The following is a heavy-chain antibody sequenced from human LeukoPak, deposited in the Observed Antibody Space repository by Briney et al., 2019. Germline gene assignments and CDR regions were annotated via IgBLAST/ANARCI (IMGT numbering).Heavy chain of an antibody. CDR1: GGTFSSYA. CDR2: IIPIFGTA. Sequence: AASVKVSCKASGGTFSSYAISWVRQAPGQGLEWMGGIIPIFGTANYAQKFQGRVTITTDESTSTAYMGLSSLRSEDTAVYYCARERGXSXXSDAFDXWGQGTMV. V-gene: IGHV1-69*05. CDR3: ARERGXSXXSDAFDX. J-gene: IGHJ3*01. D-gene: IGHD5-18*01.